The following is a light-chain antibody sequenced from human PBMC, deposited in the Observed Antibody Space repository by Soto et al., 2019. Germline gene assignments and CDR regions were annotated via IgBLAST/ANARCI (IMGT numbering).Light chain of an antibody. V-gene: IGLV2-8*01. CDR3: SSYAGSNNLV. Sequence: QSALTQPPSASGSPGQSVTISCTGTSSDIGAFNYDSWYQQHPGKAPKLMIYDVNKRPSGVPDRFSGSKSGNTASLTVSGLQAEDEADYYCSSYAGSNNLVFGGGTKLTVL. CDR2: DVN. J-gene: IGLJ3*02. CDR1: SSDIGAFNY.